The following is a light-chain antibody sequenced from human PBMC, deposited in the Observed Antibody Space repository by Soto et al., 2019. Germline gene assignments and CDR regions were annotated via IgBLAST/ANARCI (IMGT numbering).Light chain of an antibody. V-gene: IGKV3-15*01. CDR1: QSVSSN. Sequence: EIVMTQSPATLSVSPGERATLSCRASQSVSSNLAWYQQKPGQAPMLLIYGASTRATGIPARFSGSGSGTEFTLTISSLQSEDFAVYYCQQYNNWPQTFGQGTKVDIK. CDR3: QQYNNWPQT. J-gene: IGKJ1*01. CDR2: GAS.